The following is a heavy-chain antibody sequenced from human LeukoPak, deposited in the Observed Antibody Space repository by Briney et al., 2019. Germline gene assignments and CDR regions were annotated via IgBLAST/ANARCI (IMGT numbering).Heavy chain of an antibody. CDR2: INPNSGGT. J-gene: IGHJ4*02. V-gene: IGHV1-2*02. CDR1: GYAFTGYY. Sequence: ASVKVSCKASGYAFTGYYMHWVRQAPGQGLEGMGWINPNSGGTNYAQKFQGRVTMTRDTSISTAYMELSRLRSDDTAVYYCARSGVVPAAIGDYWGQGTLVTVSS. CDR3: ARSGVVPAAIGDY. D-gene: IGHD2-2*01.